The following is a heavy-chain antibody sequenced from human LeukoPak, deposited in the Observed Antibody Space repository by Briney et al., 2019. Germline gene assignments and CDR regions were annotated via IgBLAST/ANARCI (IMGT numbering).Heavy chain of an antibody. J-gene: IGHJ4*02. CDR2: IRYDGSNK. CDR3: AKDSRRNSGSYVFDY. V-gene: IGHV3-30*02. D-gene: IGHD1-26*01. CDR1: GFSFSSYG. Sequence: GGSLRLSCAASGFSFSSYGMHWVRQAPGKGLEWVAFIRYDGSNKYYANSVKGRFTISRDNSKNTLYLQMNSLRAEDTTVYYCAKDSRRNSGSYVFDYWGQGTLVTVSS.